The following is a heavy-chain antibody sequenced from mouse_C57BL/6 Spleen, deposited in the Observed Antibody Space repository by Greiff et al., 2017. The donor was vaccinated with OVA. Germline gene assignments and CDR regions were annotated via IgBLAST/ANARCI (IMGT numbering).Heavy chain of an antibody. V-gene: IGHV1-64*01. CDR2: IHPNSGST. Sequence: QVQLQQPGAELVKPGASVQLSCKASGYTFTSYWMHWVKQRPGQGLEWIGMIHPNSGSTNYNEKFKSKATLTVDKSSSTAYMQLSSLTSEDSAVYYCAREGDYYYAMDYWGQGTSVTVSS. CDR1: GYTFTSYW. J-gene: IGHJ4*01. D-gene: IGHD2-4*01. CDR3: AREGDYYYAMDY.